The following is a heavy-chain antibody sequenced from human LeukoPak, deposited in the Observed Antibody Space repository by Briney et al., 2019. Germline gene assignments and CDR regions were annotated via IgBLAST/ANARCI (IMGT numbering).Heavy chain of an antibody. CDR2: IYYSGST. V-gene: IGHV4-59*01. Sequence: SETLSLTCTVSGGSINTYFWSWIRQPPGKGLEWIGHIYYSGSTNYNPSLNGRVTMSLDTSKNQFSLRLTSVTAADTAVYYCARGFDSKSTYFDYWGQGTLVTVSS. CDR1: GGSINTYF. D-gene: IGHD5-12*01. CDR3: ARGFDSKSTYFDY. J-gene: IGHJ4*02.